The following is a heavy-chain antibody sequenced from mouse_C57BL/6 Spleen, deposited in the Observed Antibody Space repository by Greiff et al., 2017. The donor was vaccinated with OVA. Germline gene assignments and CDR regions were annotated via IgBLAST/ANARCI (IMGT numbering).Heavy chain of an antibody. D-gene: IGHD2-1*01. CDR3: ARMGHYYARQGYYAMDY. CDR1: GFSLTSYG. Sequence: QVQLKESGPGLVQPSQSLSITCTVSGFSLTSYGVHWVRQSPGTGLEWLGVIWSGGSTDYNAAFISRLSISKDNSKSQVFFKMNSLQADDTAIYYCARMGHYYARQGYYAMDYWGQGTSVTVSS. V-gene: IGHV2-2*01. J-gene: IGHJ4*01. CDR2: IWSGGST.